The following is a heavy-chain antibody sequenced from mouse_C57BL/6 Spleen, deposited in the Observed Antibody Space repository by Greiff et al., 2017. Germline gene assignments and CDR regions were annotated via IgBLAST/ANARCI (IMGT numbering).Heavy chain of an antibody. J-gene: IGHJ3*01. CDR2: IWGVGST. Sequence: QVQLQQSGPGLVAPSQSLSITCTVSGFSLTSYGVDWVRQSPGKGLEWLGVIWGVGSTNYNSALKSRLSISKDNSKSQVFLKMNSLQTDDTAMYYCASEGSSGRFAYWGQGTLVTVSA. D-gene: IGHD3-2*02. V-gene: IGHV2-6*01. CDR3: ASEGSSGRFAY. CDR1: GFSLTSYG.